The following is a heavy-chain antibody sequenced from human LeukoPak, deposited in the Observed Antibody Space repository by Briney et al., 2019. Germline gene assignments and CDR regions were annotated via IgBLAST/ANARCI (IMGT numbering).Heavy chain of an antibody. V-gene: IGHV1-69*05. CDR3: ARARKVVHWFDP. CDR2: IIPIFGTA. J-gene: IGHJ5*02. D-gene: IGHD2-15*01. Sequence: SVKVSCKASGGTFSSYAISWVRQAPGQGLEWMGGIIPIFGTANYAQKFQGRVTITTDESTSTAYMELSSLRSEDTAVYYCARARKVVHWFDPWGQGTLVTVSS. CDR1: GGTFSSYA.